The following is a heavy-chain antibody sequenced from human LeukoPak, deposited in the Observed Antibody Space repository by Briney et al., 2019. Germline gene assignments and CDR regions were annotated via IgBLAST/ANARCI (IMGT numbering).Heavy chain of an antibody. CDR1: GYTFTSYG. CDR3: ARGGGSRRDGYIGLLDY. J-gene: IGHJ4*02. Sequence: ASVKVSCNASGYTFTSYGINWVRQAPGQGLEWMGWISAYNGNTHYAQKLQGRVTMTRDTSTSTAYMELRSLRSDDTAVYYCARGGGSRRDGYIGLLDYWGQGTLVTVSS. V-gene: IGHV1-18*01. CDR2: ISAYNGNT. D-gene: IGHD5-24*01.